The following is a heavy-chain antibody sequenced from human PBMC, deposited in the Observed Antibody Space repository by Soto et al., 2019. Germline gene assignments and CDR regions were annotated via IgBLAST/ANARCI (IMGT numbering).Heavy chain of an antibody. V-gene: IGHV1-69*06. J-gene: IGHJ3*02. CDR1: GGTFSSYA. CDR3: ARGSDYYDSSGPYGAFYI. Sequence: QVQLVQSGAEVKKPGSSVKVSCKASGGTFSSYAISWVRQAPGQGIEWMGGIIPIFGTANYAQKFQGRVTITADKSTSTAYMERSSLRSEDTAVYYCARGSDYYDSSGPYGAFYIWGQGTMVTVSS. D-gene: IGHD3-22*01. CDR2: IIPIFGTA.